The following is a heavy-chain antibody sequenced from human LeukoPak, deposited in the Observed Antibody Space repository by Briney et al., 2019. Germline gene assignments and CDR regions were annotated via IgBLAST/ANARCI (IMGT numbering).Heavy chain of an antibody. D-gene: IGHD3-10*01. CDR3: ARAPSSGIAYYYGMDV. CDR2: IYYSGST. CDR1: GGSISRYF. J-gene: IGHJ6*02. V-gene: IGHV4-59*01. Sequence: SETLSLTCTVSGGSISRYFWSWIREPPGKGLEWIGYIYYSGSTNYNPSLKSRATISVDTSKTHFSLKLSSVTAADTAVYYCARAPSSGIAYYYGMDVWGQGTTVTVSS.